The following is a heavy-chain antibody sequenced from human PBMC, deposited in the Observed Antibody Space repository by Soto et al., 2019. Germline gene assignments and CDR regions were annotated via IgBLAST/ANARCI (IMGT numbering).Heavy chain of an antibody. CDR3: ARFSYYYYYMDV. CDR1: GFTFSSYG. J-gene: IGHJ6*03. CDR2: IWYDGSNK. V-gene: IGHV3-33*01. Sequence: GGSLRLSCAASGFTFSSYGMHWVRQAPGKGLEWVAVIWYDGSNKYYADSVKGRFTISRDNSKNTLYLQMNSLRAEDTAVYYCARFSYYYYYMDVWGKGTTVTVSS.